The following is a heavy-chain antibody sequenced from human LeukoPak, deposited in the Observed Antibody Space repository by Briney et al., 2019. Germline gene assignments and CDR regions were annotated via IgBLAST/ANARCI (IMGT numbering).Heavy chain of an antibody. Sequence: GGSLRLSCAATGFTFSESWMSWVRQAPGKGLEWVSYISSSGSTIYYADSVKGRFTISRDNAKNSLYLQMNSLRAEDTAVYYCAELGITMIGGVWGKGTTVTISS. V-gene: IGHV3-11*04. CDR2: ISSSGSTI. CDR3: AELGITMIGGV. J-gene: IGHJ6*04. CDR1: GFTFSESW. D-gene: IGHD3-10*02.